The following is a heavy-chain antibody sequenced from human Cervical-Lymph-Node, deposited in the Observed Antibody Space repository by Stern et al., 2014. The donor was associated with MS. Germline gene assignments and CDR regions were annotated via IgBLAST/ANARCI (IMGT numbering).Heavy chain of an antibody. V-gene: IGHV3-30*04. CDR1: GFVFRRYA. CDR3: AKGGSGSYLD. Sequence: MQLVESGGGVVQPGRSLRLSCAASGFVFRRYALHWVRQAPGKGLAWVALISYDGRDKYCTDSVKGRFTVSRDNSNNTVDLEMNSLRLEDTAVYYCAKGGSGSYLDWGQGSLVTVSS. CDR2: ISYDGRDK. J-gene: IGHJ4*02. D-gene: IGHD1-26*01.